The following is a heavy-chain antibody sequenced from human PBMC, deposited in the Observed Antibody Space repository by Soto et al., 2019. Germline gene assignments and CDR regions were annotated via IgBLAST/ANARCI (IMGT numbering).Heavy chain of an antibody. D-gene: IGHD6-13*01. CDR3: ATNKDFGRHTNSWYYYAMDV. Sequence: GASVKVSCKVSGKTLMESSMHWVRQAPGKGLEWMGGFDPEGDERIYAQKFQGRVTMTEDTSADTAYMELSSLKSEDTAVYYCATNKDFGRHTNSWYYYAMDVWGQGTTVTVSS. CDR1: GKTLMESS. CDR2: FDPEGDER. J-gene: IGHJ6*02. V-gene: IGHV1-24*01.